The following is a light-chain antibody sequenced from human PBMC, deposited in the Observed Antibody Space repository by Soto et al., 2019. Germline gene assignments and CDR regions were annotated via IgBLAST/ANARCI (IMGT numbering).Light chain of an antibody. V-gene: IGKV1-39*01. CDR1: QSIRTY. CDR3: QQSSTTPYT. J-gene: IGKJ2*01. CDR2: AAS. Sequence: DIQMTQSTASLSASVGDRITITCRASQSIRTYLNWYQQRPGKAPNVLIYAASSLLSGVPSRFSGSGSGTDFTLTISNLQPEDFATYYCQQSSTTPYTFGQGTKVDI.